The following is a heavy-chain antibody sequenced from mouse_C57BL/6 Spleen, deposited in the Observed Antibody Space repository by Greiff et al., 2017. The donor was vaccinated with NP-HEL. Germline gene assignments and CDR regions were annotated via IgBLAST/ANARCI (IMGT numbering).Heavy chain of an antibody. CDR1: GYTFTSYD. V-gene: IGHV1-85*01. CDR3: ARYYGSSYGYYAMDY. Sequence: QVRLQQSGPELVKPGASVKLSCKASGYTFTSYDINWVKQRPGQGLEWIGWIYPRDGSTKYNEKFKGKATLTVDTSSSTAYMELHSLTSEDSAVYFCARYYGSSYGYYAMDYWGQGTSVTVSS. J-gene: IGHJ4*01. CDR2: IYPRDGST. D-gene: IGHD1-1*01.